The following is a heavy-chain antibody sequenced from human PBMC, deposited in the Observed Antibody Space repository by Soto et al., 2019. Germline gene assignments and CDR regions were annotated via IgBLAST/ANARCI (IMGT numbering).Heavy chain of an antibody. CDR1: GYTFTGYY. Sequence: ASVKVSCKASGYTFTGYYMHWVRQAPGQGLEWMGWINPNSGGTNYAQKFQGRVTMTRDTSISTAYMELSRLRSDDTAVYYRACCASSGYYRPHDAFDIWGQGTMVTVS. CDR2: INPNSGGT. V-gene: IGHV1-2*02. J-gene: IGHJ3*02. D-gene: IGHD3-22*01. CDR3: ACCASSGYYRPHDAFDI.